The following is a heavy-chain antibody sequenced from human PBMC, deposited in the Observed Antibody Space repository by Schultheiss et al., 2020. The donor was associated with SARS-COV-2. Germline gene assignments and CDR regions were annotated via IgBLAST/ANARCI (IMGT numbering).Heavy chain of an antibody. CDR1: GGSISSSSYY. D-gene: IGHD6-6*01. J-gene: IGHJ4*02. Sequence: SQTLSLTCTVSGGSISSSSYYWGWIRQPPGKALEWIGYIYYSGSTYYNPSLKSRVTISVDTSKNQFSLKLSSVTAADTAVYYCARASIAARRGLDYWGQGTPVTVSS. CDR3: ARASIAARRGLDY. V-gene: IGHV4-39*07. CDR2: IYYSGST.